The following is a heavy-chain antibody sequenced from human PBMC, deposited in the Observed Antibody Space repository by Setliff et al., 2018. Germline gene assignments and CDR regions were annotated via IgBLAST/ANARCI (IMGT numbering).Heavy chain of an antibody. J-gene: IGHJ6*03. CDR1: GGSISSDY. CDR3: ARETTMTYYFYYMDV. V-gene: IGHV4-59*12. Sequence: LSLTCTVSGGSISSDYWSWIRQSPGKGLEWIGYIYYSGTTNYNPSLKSRVTISVDTSKNQFSLTLSSVTAADTAVYYCARETTMTYYFYYMDVWGKGTTVTVSS. CDR2: IYYSGTT. D-gene: IGHD4-17*01.